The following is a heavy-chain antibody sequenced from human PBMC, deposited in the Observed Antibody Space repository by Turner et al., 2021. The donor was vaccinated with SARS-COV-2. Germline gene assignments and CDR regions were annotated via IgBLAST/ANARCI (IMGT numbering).Heavy chain of an antibody. D-gene: IGHD3-16*02. CDR1: GFTVSNNY. J-gene: IGHJ6*02. CDR2: IYSDDSK. Sequence: EVHLVDSGGGLVQPGGSLRISCVASGFTVSNNYMGWVRQAPGRGLECVSVIYSDDSKSYADSVKGRFTVSRHNSENTLYLQMNSLRTEDTAVYYCARAALYSFYAMDVWGQGTSVTVSS. CDR3: ARAALYSFYAMDV. V-gene: IGHV3-53*04.